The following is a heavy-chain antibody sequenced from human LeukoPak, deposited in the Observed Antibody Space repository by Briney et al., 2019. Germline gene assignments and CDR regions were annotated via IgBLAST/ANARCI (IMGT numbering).Heavy chain of an antibody. J-gene: IGHJ4*02. Sequence: SETLSLTCAVSGYSISSGYYWGWIRQPPGKGLEWIGSIYHSGSTYYNPSLKSRVTISVDTSKNQFSLKLSSVTAADTAVYYCARAYDFWSGYSGYYFDYWGQGTLVTVSS. V-gene: IGHV4-38-2*01. D-gene: IGHD3-3*01. CDR1: GYSISSGYY. CDR3: ARAYDFWSGYSGYYFDY. CDR2: IYHSGST.